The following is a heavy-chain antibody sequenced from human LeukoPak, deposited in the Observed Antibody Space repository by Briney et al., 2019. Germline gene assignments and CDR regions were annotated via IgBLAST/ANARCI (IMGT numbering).Heavy chain of an antibody. J-gene: IGHJ6*03. D-gene: IGHD3-10*01. V-gene: IGHV3-20*04. CDR2: SNWNGGST. CDR3: VRGVQWGYYYYYYMDV. CDR1: GFTFNNLS. Sequence: GGSLRLSCAASGFTFNNLSMEWVRQGPGKGPEWGFGSNWNGGSTGYADSVKGRFTISRDNAKNSLYLQMNSLRAEDTALYYCVRGVQWGYYYYYYMDVWGKGTTVTVSS.